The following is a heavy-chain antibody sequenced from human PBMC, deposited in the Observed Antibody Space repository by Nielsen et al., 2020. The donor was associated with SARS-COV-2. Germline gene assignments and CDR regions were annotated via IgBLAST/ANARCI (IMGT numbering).Heavy chain of an antibody. J-gene: IGHJ4*02. D-gene: IGHD2-15*01. CDR2: INSDGSST. V-gene: IGHV3-74*01. CDR3: ARSSPISPKYCSGGSCPIDY. Sequence: GGSLRLSCAASGFTFSSYWMHWVRQAPGKGLVWVSRINSDGSSTSYADSVKGRFTISRDNAKNTLYLQMNSLRAEDTAVYYCARSSPISPKYCSGGSCPIDYWGQGTLVTVSS. CDR1: GFTFSSYW.